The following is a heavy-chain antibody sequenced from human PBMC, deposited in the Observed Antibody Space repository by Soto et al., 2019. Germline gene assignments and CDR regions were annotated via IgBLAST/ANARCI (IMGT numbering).Heavy chain of an antibody. V-gene: IGHV3-30*04. CDR1: GFTFSSFA. D-gene: IGHD2-2*01. Sequence: QGQLVESGGGVVQPGKSLTLSCAASGFTFSSFAMHWVRQPPGKGLEWVAVVSFDGNRQYFSDSVKGRFTISRDNSKNTVSLHMNSLRDADSALYSCARLHREVPALIGDYFDYWGQGTLVTVSS. CDR3: ARLHREVPALIGDYFDY. J-gene: IGHJ4*02. CDR2: VSFDGNRQ.